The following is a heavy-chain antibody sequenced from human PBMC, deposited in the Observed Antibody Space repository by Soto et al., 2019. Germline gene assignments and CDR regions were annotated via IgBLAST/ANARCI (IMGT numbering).Heavy chain of an antibody. CDR1: GITFRSDG. J-gene: IGHJ6*02. CDR3: AKNRLANSPYYYYYYGMDV. Sequence: GGSLRLSCAASGITFRSDGMHWVRQAPGKGLEWVAVISYDGSNKYYGDSVKGRFTISRDNSKNTLYLQMNSLRAEDTAVYYCAKNRLANSPYYYYYYGMDVWGQGTTVTV. D-gene: IGHD6-25*01. CDR2: ISYDGSNK. V-gene: IGHV3-30*18.